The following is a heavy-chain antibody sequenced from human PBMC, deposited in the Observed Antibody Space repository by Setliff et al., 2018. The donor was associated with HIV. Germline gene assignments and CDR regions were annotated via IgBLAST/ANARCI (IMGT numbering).Heavy chain of an antibody. D-gene: IGHD3-22*01. J-gene: IGHJ5*02. CDR2: IDNSGNT. CDR1: GVSISAYF. V-gene: IGHV4-4*08. CDR3: ASRVYYYDENRILREEGFVP. Sequence: SETLSLTCAVSGVSISAYFWSWIRQSPEKGLEWIGYIDNSGNTNYNPSLKSRVTISIDTSKNQFSLSLSSVTAADTAVYYCASRVYYYDENRILREEGFVPWGQGTLVTVSS.